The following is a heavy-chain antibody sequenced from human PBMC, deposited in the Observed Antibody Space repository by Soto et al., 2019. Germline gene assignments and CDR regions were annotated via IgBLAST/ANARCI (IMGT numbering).Heavy chain of an antibody. CDR2: IWYDGSNK. J-gene: IGHJ5*02. Sequence: QVQLVESGGGVVQPGRSLRLSCAASGFTFSSYGMHWVRQAPGKGLDWVAVIWYDGSNKYYADSAKGRFTISRDNSKNTLYLQMTSLRAEDTAVYYCARESGALTVTRYNWFDPWGQGTLVTVSS. V-gene: IGHV3-33*01. CDR3: ARESGALTVTRYNWFDP. D-gene: IGHD4-4*01. CDR1: GFTFSSYG.